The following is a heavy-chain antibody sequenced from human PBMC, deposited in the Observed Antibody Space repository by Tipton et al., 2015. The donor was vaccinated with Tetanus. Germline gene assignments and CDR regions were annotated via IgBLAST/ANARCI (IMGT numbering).Heavy chain of an antibody. CDR2: IRQDGSEK. D-gene: IGHD3-10*01. CDR3: AKDYYSSGTYFLSHDF. J-gene: IGHJ4*02. Sequence: SLRLSCAASGFTFSNYWMHWVRQAPGKGLEWVANIRQDGSEKYYSDSVKGRFTISRDNAKSSLYLQMNSLRVEDTAVYYCAKDYYSSGTYFLSHDFWGQGTLVTVSS. CDR1: GFTFSNYW. V-gene: IGHV3-7*01.